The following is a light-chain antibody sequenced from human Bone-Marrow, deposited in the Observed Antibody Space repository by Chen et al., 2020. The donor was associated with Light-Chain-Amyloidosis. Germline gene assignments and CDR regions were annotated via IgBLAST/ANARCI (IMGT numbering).Light chain of an antibody. J-gene: IGKJ2*01. CDR3: MQALQTPYT. CDR1: QSLLHSNGYNY. CDR2: LGS. V-gene: IGKV2-28*01. Sequence: DIVMTQSPLSLPVTTGEPASISCRSSQSLLHSNGYNYLDWYLQKPGQSPQLLIYLGSNRASGVPDRFSGSGSGKDFTLKISRVEAEDVGVYYCMQALQTPYTFGQGTKLEIK.